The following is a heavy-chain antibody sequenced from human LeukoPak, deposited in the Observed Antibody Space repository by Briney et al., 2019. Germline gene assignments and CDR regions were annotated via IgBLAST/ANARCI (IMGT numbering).Heavy chain of an antibody. D-gene: IGHD3-10*01. V-gene: IGHV3-30-3*01. CDR2: ISYDGSNK. CDR1: GFTFSSYW. CDR3: ARDGDYYGSGSYFDY. Sequence: GGSLRLSCAASGFTFSSYWMTWVRQAPGKGLEWVAVISYDGSNKYYADSVKGRFTISRDNSKNTLYLQMNSLRAEDTAVYYCARDGDYYGSGSYFDYWGQGTLVTVSS. J-gene: IGHJ4*02.